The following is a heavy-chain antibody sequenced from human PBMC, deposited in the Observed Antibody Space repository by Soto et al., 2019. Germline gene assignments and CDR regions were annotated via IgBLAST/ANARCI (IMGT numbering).Heavy chain of an antibody. Sequence: PSETLSLTCTVSGGSISSSSYYWGWIRQPPGKGLEWIGSIYYSGSTYYNPSLKSRVTISVDTSKNQFSLKLRSVTAADTAVYYCARSSSGWLNWFDPWGQGTLVTVSS. CDR1: GGSISSSSYY. D-gene: IGHD6-19*01. CDR2: IYYSGST. CDR3: ARSSSGWLNWFDP. J-gene: IGHJ5*02. V-gene: IGHV4-39*01.